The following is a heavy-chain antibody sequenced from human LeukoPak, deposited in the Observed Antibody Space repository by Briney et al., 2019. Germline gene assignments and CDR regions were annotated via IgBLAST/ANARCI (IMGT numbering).Heavy chain of an antibody. CDR1: GGSINSYY. CDR3: ARMDIVVVVAATHNWFDP. Sequence: SSETLSLTCTVSGGSINSYYWTWIRQPPGKGLDWIGYIYYSGTTNYNPSLKSRVTISVDTSKNQFSLKLSSVTAADTAVYYCARMDIVVVVAATHNWFDPWGQGTLVTVSS. V-gene: IGHV4-59*01. D-gene: IGHD2-15*01. J-gene: IGHJ5*02. CDR2: IYYSGTT.